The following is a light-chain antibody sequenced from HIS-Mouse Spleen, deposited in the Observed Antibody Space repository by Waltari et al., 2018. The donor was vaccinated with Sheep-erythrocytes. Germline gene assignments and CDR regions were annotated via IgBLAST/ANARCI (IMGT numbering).Light chain of an antibody. J-gene: IGLJ3*02. CDR2: EVS. CDR1: SSHVGGYNY. Sequence: QSALTQPASVSGSPGQSITISCTGTSSHVGGYNYVPWYQQHPGKAPKLMIYEVSNRPSGVSNRFSGSKSGNTASLTISGLQAEDDADYYCSSYTSSSTWVFGGGTKLTVL. CDR3: SSYTSSSTWV. V-gene: IGLV2-14*01.